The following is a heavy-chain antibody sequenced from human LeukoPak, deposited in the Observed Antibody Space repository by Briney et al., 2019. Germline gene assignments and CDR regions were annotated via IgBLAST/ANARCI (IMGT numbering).Heavy chain of an antibody. CDR2: IYSGGST. CDR1: GFTVSSNY. V-gene: IGHV3-66*01. J-gene: IGHJ4*02. Sequence: PGRSLRLSCAASGFTVSSNYMSWVRQAPGKGLEWVSVIYSGGSTYYADSVKGRFTISRDNSKNTLYLQMNSLRAEDTAVYYCASRTEGYCSGGSCFDFDYWGQGTLVTVSS. D-gene: IGHD2-15*01. CDR3: ASRTEGYCSGGSCFDFDY.